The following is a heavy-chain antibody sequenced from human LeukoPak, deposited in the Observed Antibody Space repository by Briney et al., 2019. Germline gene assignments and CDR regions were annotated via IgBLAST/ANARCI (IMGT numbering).Heavy chain of an antibody. J-gene: IGHJ4*02. D-gene: IGHD4-17*01. CDR3: AKSMTTVTTEFDY. V-gene: IGHV1-8*03. CDR2: MNPNSGNT. CDR1: GYTFTSYD. Sequence: ASVKVSCKASGYTFTSYDINWVRQATGQGLEWMGWMNPNSGNTGYAQKFQGRVTITRNTSISTAYMELSSLRSEDTAVYYCAKSMTTVTTEFDYWGQGTLVTVSS.